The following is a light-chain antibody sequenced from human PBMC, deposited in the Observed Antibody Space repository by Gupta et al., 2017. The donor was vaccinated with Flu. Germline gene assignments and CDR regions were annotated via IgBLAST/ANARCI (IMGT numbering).Light chain of an antibody. CDR3: QSADSSETYVV. V-gene: IGLV3-25*03. J-gene: IGLJ2*01. CDR2: KDN. Sequence: SYEVTQLPSVSVSPGQTARITCSGDALPKQFTYWYQQKAGQAPVLVIRKDNERPSGIPERFSGSSSGTTATLTISGVQAEDEADYYCQSADSSETYVVFGGGTKLTVL. CDR1: ALPKQF.